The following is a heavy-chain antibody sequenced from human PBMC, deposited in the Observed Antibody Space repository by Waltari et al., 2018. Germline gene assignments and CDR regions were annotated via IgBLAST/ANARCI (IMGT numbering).Heavy chain of an antibody. CDR3: ARGSDVVEVPAANGVVVGP. Sequence: EVQLVESGGGLTQLGGSLRLTCVVSGFTFSKYWMHWVRQAPGKGLGWVSRINRDGNTTNHAASVKGRFTISRDSAKNTLYLQMNSLGPDDTAVYFCARGSDVVEVPAANGVVVGPWGQGTQVTVSS. D-gene: IGHD2-2*01. J-gene: IGHJ5*02. CDR1: GFTFSKYW. V-gene: IGHV3-74*01. CDR2: INRDGNTT.